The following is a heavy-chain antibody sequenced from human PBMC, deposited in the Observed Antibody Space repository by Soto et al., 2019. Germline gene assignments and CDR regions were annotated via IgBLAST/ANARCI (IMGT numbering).Heavy chain of an antibody. D-gene: IGHD2-2*02. CDR2: IYYSGST. CDR1: GGSISSGGYY. Sequence: SETLSLTCTVSGGSISSGGYYWSWIRQHPGKGLEWIGYIYYSGSTYYNPSLKSRVTISVDTSKNQFSLKLSSVTAADTAVYYCARESRCGSTSCYTSDYWGQGTLVTVSS. V-gene: IGHV4-31*03. J-gene: IGHJ4*02. CDR3: ARESRCGSTSCYTSDY.